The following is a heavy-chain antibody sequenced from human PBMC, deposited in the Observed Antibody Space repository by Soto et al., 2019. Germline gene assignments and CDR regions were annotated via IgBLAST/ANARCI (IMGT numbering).Heavy chain of an antibody. CDR3: ARTGHSGYGPYLYYGMDV. V-gene: IGHV5-51*03. CDR1: GYSFTRYW. D-gene: IGHD5-12*01. J-gene: IGHJ6*02. CDR2: IYPGDSDT. Sequence: GESQKISCKGSGYSFTRYWIGWVRQMPGKGLEWMGIIYPGDSDTRYSPSFQGQVTISAAKSISTAYLQWSSLKASHTPMYYCARTGHSGYGPYLYYGMDVWGQGTTVTVSS.